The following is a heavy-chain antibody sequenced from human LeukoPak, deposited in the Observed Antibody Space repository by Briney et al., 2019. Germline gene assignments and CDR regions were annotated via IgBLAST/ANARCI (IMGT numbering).Heavy chain of an antibody. D-gene: IGHD2-2*01. CDR1: GFTFSSYE. Sequence: GGSLTLSCAASGFTFSSYEMNWVRQPPGKGLEWVSYISSSGSTIYYADSVKGRCTISRDNAKNSLYLQMNSLRAEDTAVYYCARAGGGYIVVVPAAFDYWGQGTLVTVSS. CDR3: ARAGGGYIVVVPAAFDY. V-gene: IGHV3-48*03. J-gene: IGHJ4*02. CDR2: ISSSGSTI.